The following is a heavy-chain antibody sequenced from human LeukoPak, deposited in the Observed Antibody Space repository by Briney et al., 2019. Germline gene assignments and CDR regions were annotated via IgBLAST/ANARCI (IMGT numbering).Heavy chain of an antibody. D-gene: IGHD6-19*01. CDR1: GFTFTSSA. CDR3: AKRWLVHYLDS. J-gene: IGHJ4*02. V-gene: IGHV1-58*01. CDR2: IVLGSGNT. Sequence: RASVKVSCKASGFTFTSSAVQWVRQARGQRLEWIGWIVLGSGNTNYAQQFQERVTITRDLSTSSTYLELSSLRSEDTAVYYCAKRWLVHYLDSWGQGTLVTVSS.